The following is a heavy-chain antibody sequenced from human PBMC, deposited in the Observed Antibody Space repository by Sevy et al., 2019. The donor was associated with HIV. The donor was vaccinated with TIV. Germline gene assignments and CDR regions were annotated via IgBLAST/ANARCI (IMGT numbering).Heavy chain of an antibody. Sequence: SETLSLTCTVSGGSFNDFYWSWIRQSPGRGLEWIGYIYYNGTTNSNPSLRRRVTISAQTSKSQISLRLNSVTAADTAVYYCARGKVLFDHWGQGIMVTVSS. CDR3: ARGKVLFDH. CDR2: IYYNGTT. D-gene: IGHD3-10*01. V-gene: IGHV4-59*01. J-gene: IGHJ4*02. CDR1: GGSFNDFY.